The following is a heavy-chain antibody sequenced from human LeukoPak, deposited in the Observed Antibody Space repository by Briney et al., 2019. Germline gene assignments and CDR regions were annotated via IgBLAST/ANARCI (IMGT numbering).Heavy chain of an antibody. CDR1: GFTFSHYA. Sequence: GGSLRLSCAASGFTFSHYAMYWVRQAPGKGLEWVALISYDGSVQYYADSVKGRFTISRDNAENSLSLQMNSLRAEDTAVYYCASAGGDSRSPLPFYYWGQGTLVTVSS. CDR2: ISYDGSVQ. V-gene: IGHV3-30*04. J-gene: IGHJ4*02. CDR3: ASAGGDSRSPLPFYY. D-gene: IGHD6-6*01.